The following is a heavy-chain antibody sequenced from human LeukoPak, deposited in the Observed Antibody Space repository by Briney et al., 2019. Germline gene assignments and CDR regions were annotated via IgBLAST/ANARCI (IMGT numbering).Heavy chain of an antibody. J-gene: IGHJ4*02. D-gene: IGHD3-22*01. CDR1: GFTFGDYA. Sequence: PGGSLRLSCTASGFTFGDYAMSWVRQAPGKGLEWVGFIRSKAYGGTTEYAASVKGRFTISRDDSKSIAYLQMNSLKTEDTAVYYCTRELSTYYYDSSGYYPDYWGQGTLVTVSS. CDR3: TRELSTYYYDSSGYYPDY. CDR2: IRSKAYGGTT. V-gene: IGHV3-49*04.